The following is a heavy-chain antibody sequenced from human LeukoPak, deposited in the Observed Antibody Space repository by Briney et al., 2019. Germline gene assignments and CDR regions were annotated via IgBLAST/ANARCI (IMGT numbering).Heavy chain of an antibody. Sequence: GGSLRLSCAASGFIFSSYSMNWVRQAPGKGLEWVSSISGSSSYIYYADSVKGRFTISRDNAKKSLYLQMSSLRAEDTAVYYCARDISEDYNSSGYRVLWDRGTLVTVSS. V-gene: IGHV3-21*01. J-gene: IGHJ2*01. D-gene: IGHD3-22*01. CDR2: ISGSSSYI. CDR3: ARDISEDYNSSGYRVL. CDR1: GFIFSSYS.